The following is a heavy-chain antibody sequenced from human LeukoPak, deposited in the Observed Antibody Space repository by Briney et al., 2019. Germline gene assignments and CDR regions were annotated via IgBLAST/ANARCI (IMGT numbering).Heavy chain of an antibody. CDR1: GFTFSSYA. D-gene: IGHD3-10*01. V-gene: IGHV3-30*01. Sequence: GGSLRLSCAASGFTFSSYAMHWVRQAPGKGLEWVAVISYDGSNKYYVDSVKGRFTISRDNSKNTLYLQMNSLRAEDTAVYYCARDAVRYYYYYMDVWGKGTTVTVSS. J-gene: IGHJ6*03. CDR3: ARDAVRYYYYYMDV. CDR2: ISYDGSNK.